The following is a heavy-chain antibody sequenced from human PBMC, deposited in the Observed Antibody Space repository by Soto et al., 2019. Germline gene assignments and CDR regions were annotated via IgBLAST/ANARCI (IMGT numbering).Heavy chain of an antibody. J-gene: IGHJ4*02. CDR1: GGSISSSSYY. CDR2: IYYSGST. V-gene: IGHV4-39*01. CDR3: ARQWGSYRYTGPRKHFDY. Sequence: SETLSLTCTVSGGSISSSSYYWGWIRQPPGKGLEWIGSIYYSGSTYYNPSLKSRVTISVDTSKNQFSLKLSSVTAADTAVYYCARQWGSYRYTGPRKHFDYWGQGTLVTVSS. D-gene: IGHD3-16*02.